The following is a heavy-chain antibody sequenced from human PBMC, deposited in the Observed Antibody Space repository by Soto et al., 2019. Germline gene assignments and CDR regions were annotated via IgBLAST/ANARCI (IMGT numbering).Heavy chain of an antibody. CDR3: VRQGIGNLHGLVGV. CDR2: VYSTGGT. V-gene: IGHV4-59*08. J-gene: IGHJ6*02. D-gene: IGHD1-1*01. CDR1: SGPTSSHN. Sequence: QVQLQQSGPGLVKPSETLSLTCSVSSGPTSSHNWGWIRQTPGRGLEWIGYVYSTGGTSYNPSLTSRVTISADTSTNHISRTLTSVTAADTAVYYCVRQGIGNLHGLVGVWGQGTTVRVSS.